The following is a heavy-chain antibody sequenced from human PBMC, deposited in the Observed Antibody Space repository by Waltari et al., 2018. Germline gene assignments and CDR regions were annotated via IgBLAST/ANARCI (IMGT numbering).Heavy chain of an antibody. CDR2: IIPILGIE. Sequence: QVQLVQSGAEVKKPGSSVKVSCKASGGTFSSYTISWVRQAPGQGLEWMGRIIPILGIENYAQKCQGRVTITADESTSTDYMELSSLRSEDTAVYYCARGSSIAAPVDYWGQGTLVTVSS. V-gene: IGHV1-69*02. J-gene: IGHJ4*02. CDR3: ARGSSIAAPVDY. D-gene: IGHD6-6*01. CDR1: GGTFSSYT.